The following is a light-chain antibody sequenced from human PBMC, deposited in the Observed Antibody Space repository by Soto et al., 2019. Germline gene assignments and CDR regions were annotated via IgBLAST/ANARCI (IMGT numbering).Light chain of an antibody. CDR2: DAS. J-gene: IGKJ1*01. V-gene: IGKV3D-20*01. Sequence: EIVLTQAPATLSLSPVERAAPSCGAVESVSTDLAWYQQRPGQAPRRLIYDASYRATGIPDRFSGSGSGTDFTLTISRLEPEDFAVYYCQQYGSSGTFGQGTKVDNK. CDR1: ESVSTD. CDR3: QQYGSSGT.